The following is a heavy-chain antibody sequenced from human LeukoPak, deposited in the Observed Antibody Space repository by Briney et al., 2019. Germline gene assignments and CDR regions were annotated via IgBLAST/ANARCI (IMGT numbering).Heavy chain of an antibody. CDR1: GFTFSACE. V-gene: IGHV3-48*03. CDR3: TKGGGSSWSWTDY. J-gene: IGHJ4*02. Sequence: PGGSLRLSCAISGFTFSACELTWVRQAPGKGLEWVSYISRSGSTRYYADSVKGRFTISRDNSKNTLYLQMNRLRAEDTAVYYCTKGGGSSWSWTDYWGQGTLVTVSS. CDR2: ISRSGSTR. D-gene: IGHD6-13*01.